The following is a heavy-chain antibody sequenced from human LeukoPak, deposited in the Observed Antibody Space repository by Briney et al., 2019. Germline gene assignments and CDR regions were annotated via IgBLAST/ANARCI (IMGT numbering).Heavy chain of an antibody. Sequence: PSETLSLTCTVSGGSISSSSYYWGWIRQAPGKGLELVSYISSSGNTIYYADSVKGRFTISRDNAKNSLYLQMNSLRAEDTAVYYCASTEGRRITIFGVVRNYYMDVWGKGTTVTVSS. CDR2: ISSSGNTI. CDR1: GGSISSSSYY. D-gene: IGHD3-3*01. J-gene: IGHJ6*03. CDR3: ASTEGRRITIFGVVRNYYMDV. V-gene: IGHV3-11*04.